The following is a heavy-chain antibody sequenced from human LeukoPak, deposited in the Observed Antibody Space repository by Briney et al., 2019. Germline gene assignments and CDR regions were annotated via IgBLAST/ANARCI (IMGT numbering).Heavy chain of an antibody. V-gene: IGHV1-69*13. J-gene: IGHJ5*02. Sequence: ASVKVSCKASGGTFSSYAISWVRQAPGQGLEWMGGIIPIFGTANYAQKFQGRVTITADESTSTAYMELSSLRSEDTAVYYCARAPPPYYDYVWGSYPYNWFDPWGQGTLVTVSS. D-gene: IGHD3-16*01. CDR3: ARAPPPYYDYVWGSYPYNWFDP. CDR2: IIPIFGTA. CDR1: GGTFSSYA.